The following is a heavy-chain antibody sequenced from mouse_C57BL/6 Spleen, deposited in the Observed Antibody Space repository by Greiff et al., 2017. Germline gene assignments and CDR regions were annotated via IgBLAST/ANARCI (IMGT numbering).Heavy chain of an antibody. CDR3: ARDYYGSSYFAY. CDR1: GYTFTSYW. Sequence: VQLQQPGTELVKPGASVKLSCKASGYTFTSYWMHWVKQRPGQGLEWIGNINPSNGGTNYTEKFKCKATLTVDKSSSTAYMQLSSLTSEASAVYYCARDYYGSSYFAYWGQGTLVTVSA. J-gene: IGHJ3*01. V-gene: IGHV1-53*01. D-gene: IGHD1-1*01. CDR2: INPSNGGT.